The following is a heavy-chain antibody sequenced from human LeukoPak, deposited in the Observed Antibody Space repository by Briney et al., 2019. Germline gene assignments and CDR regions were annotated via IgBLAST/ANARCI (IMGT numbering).Heavy chain of an antibody. V-gene: IGHV1-46*01. CDR2: INPSGGST. D-gene: IGHD6-13*01. CDR3: AREVILIAAAGKLANYYYMDV. Sequence: ASVKVSCKASGYTFTSYYMHWVRQAPGQGLEWMGRINPSGGSTSYAQKFQGRVTMTRDMSTSTVYMELSSLRSEDTAVYYCAREVILIAAAGKLANYYYMDVWGKGTTVTVSS. J-gene: IGHJ6*03. CDR1: GYTFTSYY.